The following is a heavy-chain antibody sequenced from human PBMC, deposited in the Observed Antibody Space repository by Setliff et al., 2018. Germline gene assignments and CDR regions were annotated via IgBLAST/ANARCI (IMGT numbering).Heavy chain of an antibody. CDR2: INHSGST. D-gene: IGHD4-4*01. CDR3: ARAYSYYYYYMDV. CDR1: GGSFSGYY. Sequence: NPSETLSLTCAVYGGSFSGYYWSWIRQPPGMGLEWIGEINHSGSTNYNPSLKSRVTISVDTSKNQFSLKLSSVTAADTAVYYCARAYSYYYYYMDVWGKGTTVTVSS. V-gene: IGHV4-34*01. J-gene: IGHJ6*03.